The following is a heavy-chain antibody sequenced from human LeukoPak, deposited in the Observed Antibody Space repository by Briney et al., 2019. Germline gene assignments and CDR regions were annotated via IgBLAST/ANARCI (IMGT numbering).Heavy chain of an antibody. Sequence: PGGSLRLSCAASGFTFSSYSMNWVRQAPGKGLEWVSGISGSGGSTYYADSVKGRFTISRDNSKNTLYLQMNSLRAEDTAVYYCARDRDYGSGSSYYPDAFDIWGQGTMVAVSS. CDR2: ISGSGGST. CDR1: GFTFSSYS. CDR3: ARDRDYGSGSSYYPDAFDI. V-gene: IGHV3-23*01. D-gene: IGHD3-10*01. J-gene: IGHJ3*02.